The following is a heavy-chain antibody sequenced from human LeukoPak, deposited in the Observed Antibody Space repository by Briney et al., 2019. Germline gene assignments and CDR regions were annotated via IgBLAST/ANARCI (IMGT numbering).Heavy chain of an antibody. CDR2: IYSGGST. D-gene: IGHD3-22*01. CDR3: ARYFLPSGYWHYYYGIDV. Sequence: GGSLRLSCAASGFTVSSNYMSWVRQAPGKGLEWVSVIYSGGSTYYADSVKGRFTISRDNSKNTLYLQMNSLRAEDTAVYYCARYFLPSGYWHYYYGIDVSGQGATFTV. CDR1: GFTVSSNY. V-gene: IGHV3-53*01. J-gene: IGHJ6*02.